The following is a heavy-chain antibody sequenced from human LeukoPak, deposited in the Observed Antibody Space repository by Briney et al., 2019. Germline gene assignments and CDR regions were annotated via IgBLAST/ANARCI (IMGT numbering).Heavy chain of an antibody. CDR3: ARDSVVGRLRFPTFYFDY. J-gene: IGHJ4*02. CDR2: IKEDGSEK. CDR1: GFTFSSYW. V-gene: IGHV3-7*01. D-gene: IGHD5-12*01. Sequence: GGALRLSCAASGFTFSSYWMSWGRQAPGKGREGGANIKEDGSEKYYVDSVKGRFTISRDNAKNSLYLQMNSLRAEDTAVYYCARDSVVGRLRFPTFYFDYWGQGTLVTVSS.